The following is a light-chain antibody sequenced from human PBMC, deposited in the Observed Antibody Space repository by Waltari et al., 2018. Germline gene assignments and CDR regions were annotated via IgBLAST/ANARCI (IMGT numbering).Light chain of an antibody. CDR2: KVS. J-gene: IGKJ2*01. V-gene: IGKV2-30*01. Sequence: DVVMTQSPLSLPVTLGQPASISCKSSQSIVYSDGNIYLNWIQQEPGQAPRRLINKVSTRDSGVPDRFSGSGSGTDFTLKISSVEAEDVGVYYCMQGTHWPYTFGQGTKLEIK. CDR3: MQGTHWPYT. CDR1: QSIVYSDGNIY.